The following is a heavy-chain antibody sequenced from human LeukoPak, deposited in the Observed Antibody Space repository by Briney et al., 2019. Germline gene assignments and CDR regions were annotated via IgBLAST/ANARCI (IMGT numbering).Heavy chain of an antibody. Sequence: PSETLSLTCTVSGGSISSSNYYWGWIRPPPGKGLEWIGSIYYSGSAYYNPSLKSRVTISVDTSKNQLSLKLSSVTAADTAVYYCAHQDHSSLDYWGQGTLATVSS. J-gene: IGHJ4*02. V-gene: IGHV4-39*07. D-gene: IGHD6-13*01. CDR3: AHQDHSSLDY. CDR2: IYYSGSA. CDR1: GGSISSSNYY.